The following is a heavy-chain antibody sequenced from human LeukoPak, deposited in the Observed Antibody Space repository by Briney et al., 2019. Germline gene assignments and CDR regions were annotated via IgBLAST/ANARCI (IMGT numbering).Heavy chain of an antibody. CDR3: ARVAGQSEFDY. Sequence: SETLSLTCTVSGDSMNEYYWSWVRQPPGKGLELIGYVFYTGRTNYRPSLKNRVTISLDTSKNQFSLKLSSVTAADTAVYYCARVAGQSEFDYWGQGTLVTVSS. CDR1: GDSMNEYY. D-gene: IGHD6-19*01. J-gene: IGHJ4*02. CDR2: VFYTGRT. V-gene: IGHV4-59*12.